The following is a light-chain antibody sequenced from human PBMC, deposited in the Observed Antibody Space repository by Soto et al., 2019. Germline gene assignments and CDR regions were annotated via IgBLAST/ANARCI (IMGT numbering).Light chain of an antibody. J-gene: IGLJ2*01. CDR3: RSFDSGLSVV. CDR1: SSNIGAGYD. Sequence: QSVLTQPPSVSGAPGQRVTISCTGSSSNIGAGYDVHWYQQLPGRAPKLLIYGNTNRPSGVPDRFSGSKSGTSASLAITGLRAEDEADYYSRSFDSGLSVVFGGGTKLPVL. V-gene: IGLV1-40*01. CDR2: GNT.